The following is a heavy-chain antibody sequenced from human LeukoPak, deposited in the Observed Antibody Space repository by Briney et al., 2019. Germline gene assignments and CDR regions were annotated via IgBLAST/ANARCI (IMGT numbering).Heavy chain of an antibody. CDR2: IVVGSGNT. CDR3: AASPGYYDSSGYSYYFDY. J-gene: IGHJ4*02. D-gene: IGHD3-22*01. Sequence: SVKVSCKASGFTFTSSAVQWVRQARGQRLEWIGWIVVGSGNTNYAQKFQERVTITRDMSTSTAYMELSSLRSEDTALYYCAASPGYYDSSGYSYYFDYWGQGTLVTVSS. CDR1: GFTFTSSA. V-gene: IGHV1-58*01.